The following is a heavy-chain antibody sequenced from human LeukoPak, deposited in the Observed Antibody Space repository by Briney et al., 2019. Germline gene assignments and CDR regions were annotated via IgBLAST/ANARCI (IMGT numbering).Heavy chain of an antibody. CDR1: GYTFTSYD. J-gene: IGHJ3*02. CDR3: ARSYVWGSYRGPDI. D-gene: IGHD3-16*02. Sequence: ASVKVSCKASGYTFTSYDINWVRHATGQGLEWMGWMNPNSGNTGYAQKFQGRVTMTRNTSISTAYMELSSLRSEDTAVYYCARSYVWGSYRGPDIWGQGTMVTVSS. V-gene: IGHV1-8*01. CDR2: MNPNSGNT.